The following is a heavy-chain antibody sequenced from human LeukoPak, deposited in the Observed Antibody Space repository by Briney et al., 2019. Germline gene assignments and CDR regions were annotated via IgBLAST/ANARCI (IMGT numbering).Heavy chain of an antibody. CDR2: IYHSGST. J-gene: IGHJ4*02. V-gene: IGHV4-30-2*03. Sequence: PSETLSLTCAVSGGSISSGGYSWSWIRQPPGKGLEWIGYIYHSGSTYYNPSLKSRVTISVDTSKNQFSLKLSSVTAADTAAYYCARLRDGYNQSPLGYWGQGTLVTVSS. CDR3: ARLRDGYNQSPLGY. CDR1: GGSISSGGYS. D-gene: IGHD5-24*01.